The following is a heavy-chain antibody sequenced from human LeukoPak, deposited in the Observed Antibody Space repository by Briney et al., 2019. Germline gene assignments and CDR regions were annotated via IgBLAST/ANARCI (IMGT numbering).Heavy chain of an antibody. CDR1: GYTFTSYY. CDR2: INPSGGST. Sequence: ASVKVSCKASGYTFTSYYMHWVRQAPGQGLEWMGIINPSGGSTSYAQKLQGRVTMTTDTSTSTAYMELRSLRSDDTAVYYCARVGIQLWLGPTFDYWGQGTLVTVSS. V-gene: IGHV1-46*01. D-gene: IGHD5-18*01. J-gene: IGHJ4*02. CDR3: ARVGIQLWLGPTFDY.